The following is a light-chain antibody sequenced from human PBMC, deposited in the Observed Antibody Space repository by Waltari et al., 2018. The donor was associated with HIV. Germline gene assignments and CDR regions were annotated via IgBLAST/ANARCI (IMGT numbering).Light chain of an antibody. CDR1: SSDVGAYKY. V-gene: IGLV2-14*01. J-gene: IGLJ1*01. CDR3: SSYTSSATQV. Sequence: QSGLTQPASVSGSPGQSITISCTGTSSDVGAYKYVSWYQQRPGKAPKLLIYEVSNQPSGISKRFSGSQSGNTASLTISVLQAEDQADYYCSSYTSSATQVFGTGTKVSVL. CDR2: EVS.